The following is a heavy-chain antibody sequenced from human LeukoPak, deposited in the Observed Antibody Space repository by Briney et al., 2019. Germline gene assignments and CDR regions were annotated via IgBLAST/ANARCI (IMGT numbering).Heavy chain of an antibody. Sequence: GGSLRLSCAASGFTFTIYAIHWVRQAPGKGLEWLAVTDGSNKFYSDSVKGRFTISGDSSKNTVYLQMNSLRPEDTAMYYCAKDLIAGAPDYFDHWGQGTLVSVSS. D-gene: IGHD1-14*01. CDR2: TDGSNK. CDR3: AKDLIAGAPDYFDH. V-gene: IGHV3-30-3*01. CDR1: GFTFTIYA. J-gene: IGHJ4*02.